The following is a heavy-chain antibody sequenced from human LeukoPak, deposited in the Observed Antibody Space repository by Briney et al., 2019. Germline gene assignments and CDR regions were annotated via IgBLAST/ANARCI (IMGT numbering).Heavy chain of an antibody. CDR2: TSYDGSNK. V-gene: IGHV3-30*18. Sequence: AGGSLRLSCAASGFTFNTYGMHWVRQAPGRGLEWVAVTSYDGSNKYYVDSVKGRFTISRDNAKNSLDLQMESLRAEDTAVYYCAKDTGSPADAITMEDNAFDIWGQGTMVTVSS. CDR3: AKDTGSPADAITMEDNAFDI. D-gene: IGHD3-3*01. CDR1: GFTFNTYG. J-gene: IGHJ3*02.